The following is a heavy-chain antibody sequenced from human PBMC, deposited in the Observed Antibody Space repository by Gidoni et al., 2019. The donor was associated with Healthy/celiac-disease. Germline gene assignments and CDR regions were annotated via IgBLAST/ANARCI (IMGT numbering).Heavy chain of an antibody. J-gene: IGHJ4*02. CDR3: AKAVGYSSLVFTFDY. V-gene: IGHV3-9*01. CDR1: GFTFDHYA. D-gene: IGHD6-13*01. Sequence: EVQLVESGGGLVQPGRSLRLSCAASGFTFDHYAMHWVRQAPGKGLEWVSGISWNSGSIGYADSVKGRFTISRDNAKNSLYLQMNSLRAEDTALYYCAKAVGYSSLVFTFDYWGQGTLVTVSS. CDR2: ISWNSGSI.